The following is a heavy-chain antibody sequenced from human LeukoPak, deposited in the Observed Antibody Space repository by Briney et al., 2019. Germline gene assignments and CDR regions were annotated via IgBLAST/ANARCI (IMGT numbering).Heavy chain of an antibody. J-gene: IGHJ4*02. D-gene: IGHD1-26*01. CDR3: ARHSAGATYDY. CDR1: GVSISSYY. CDR2: SHYSGTT. V-gene: IGHV4-59*08. Sequence: PSETLSLTCTASGVSISSYYWSWIRQPPGKGLEWIGYSHYSGTTSYSPSLESRVTMSVDTSKNQFSLKLSSVTAADTAVYYCARHSAGATYDYWGQGTLVTVSS.